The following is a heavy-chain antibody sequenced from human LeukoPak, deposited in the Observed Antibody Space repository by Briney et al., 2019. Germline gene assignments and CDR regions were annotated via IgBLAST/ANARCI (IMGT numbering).Heavy chain of an antibody. CDR3: TVPAARYNWFDP. V-gene: IGHV3-15*01. CDR2: IKSKTDGGTT. Sequence: GGSRRLSCAASGFTFSNAWMSWVRQAPGKGLEWVGRIKSKTDGGTTDYAAPVKGRFTISRDDSKNTLYLQMNSLKTEDTAVYYCTVPAARYNWFDPWGQGTLVTVSS. CDR1: GFTFSNAW. J-gene: IGHJ5*02. D-gene: IGHD2-2*01.